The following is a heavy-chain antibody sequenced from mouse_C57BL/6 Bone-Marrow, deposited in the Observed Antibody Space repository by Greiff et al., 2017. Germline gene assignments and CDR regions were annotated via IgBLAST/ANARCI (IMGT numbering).Heavy chain of an antibody. CDR3: ARDLGYREAMDY. V-gene: IGHV5-4*01. CDR1: GFTFSSYA. Sequence: EVQVVESGGGLVKPGGSLKLSCAASGFTFSSYAMSWVRQTPEKRLEWVATISDGGSYTYYPDNVKGRFPISRDNAKNNLYLQMSHLKSEDTAMYYCARDLGYREAMDYWGQGTSVTVSS. CDR2: ISDGGSYT. J-gene: IGHJ4*01. D-gene: IGHD2-14*01.